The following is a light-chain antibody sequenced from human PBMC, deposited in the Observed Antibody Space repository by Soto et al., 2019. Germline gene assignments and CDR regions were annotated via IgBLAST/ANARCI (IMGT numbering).Light chain of an antibody. Sequence: QSVLTQPPSVSGAPGQKVTISCTGSSSNIGAGYDVNWYQQFPGTDPKLLIYGDSNRPSGFTDRFSGSKSGTSAYLAITGLQAEDEADYYCQSYDNSLTDSVVFGGGTKLTVL. V-gene: IGLV1-40*01. CDR3: QSYDNSLTDSVV. J-gene: IGLJ2*01. CDR1: SSNIGAGYD. CDR2: GDS.